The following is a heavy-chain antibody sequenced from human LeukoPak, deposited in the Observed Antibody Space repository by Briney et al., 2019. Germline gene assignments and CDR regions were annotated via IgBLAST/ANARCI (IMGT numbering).Heavy chain of an antibody. CDR3: AKDGGSGSYYNVRATPPGY. J-gene: IGHJ4*02. Sequence: PGGSLRLSCAASGFTFSSYGMHWVRQAPGKGLEWVAVISYDGSNKYYADSVKGRFTISRDNSKNTLYLQMNSLRAEDTAVYYCAKDGGSGSYYNVRATPPGYWGQGTLVTVSS. CDR1: GFTFSSYG. D-gene: IGHD3-10*01. V-gene: IGHV3-30*18. CDR2: ISYDGSNK.